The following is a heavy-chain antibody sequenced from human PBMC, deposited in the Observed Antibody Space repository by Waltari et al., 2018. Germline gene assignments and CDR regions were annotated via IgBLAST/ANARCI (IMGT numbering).Heavy chain of an antibody. Sequence: EEQLSESGGGLVQPGGSLRLSCAAAGFTFTAFDMTWGRQAPGKGLEWVSNINSYGSDTQYADCVRGRFTMSRDNSRGTVSLQMNGLRAADTAVYYCVKVMGDLGTKYGLDVWGRGTTVTVSS. V-gene: IGHV3-23*05. J-gene: IGHJ6*01. CDR2: INSYGSDT. CDR1: GFTFTAFD. CDR3: VKVMGDLGTKYGLDV. D-gene: IGHD1-1*01.